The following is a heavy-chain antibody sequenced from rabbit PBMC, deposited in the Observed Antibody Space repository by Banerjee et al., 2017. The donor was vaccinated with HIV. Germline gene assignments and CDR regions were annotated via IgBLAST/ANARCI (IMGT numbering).Heavy chain of an antibody. Sequence: QEQLEESGGDLVKPEGSLTLTCTASGFSFSSSYWICWVRQAPGKGLEWIACIYAGSSGSTYYASWAKGRFTGSKTSSTTVTLQMTSLTVADTATYFCARQIYGYGAFNLWGQGTLVTVS. J-gene: IGHJ4*01. CDR3: ARQIYGYGAFNL. V-gene: IGHV1S45*01. CDR1: GFSFSSSYW. D-gene: IGHD6-1*01. CDR2: IYAGSSGST.